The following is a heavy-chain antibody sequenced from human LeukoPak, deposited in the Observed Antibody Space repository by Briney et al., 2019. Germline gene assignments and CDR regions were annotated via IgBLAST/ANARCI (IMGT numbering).Heavy chain of an antibody. Sequence: SETLSLTCTVSGGSISSYYWSWIRQPAGKGLEWIGRIYTSGSTNYNPSLKSRVTMSVDTSKNQFSLKLSSVTAADTAVYYCARLNLRRQQLVYNWFDPWGQGTLVTVSS. J-gene: IGHJ5*02. D-gene: IGHD6-13*01. CDR1: GGSISSYY. CDR2: IYTSGST. CDR3: ARLNLRRQQLVYNWFDP. V-gene: IGHV4-4*07.